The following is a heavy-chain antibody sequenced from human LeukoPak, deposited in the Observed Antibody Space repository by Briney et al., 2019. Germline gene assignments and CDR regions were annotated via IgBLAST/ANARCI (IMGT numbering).Heavy chain of an antibody. CDR2: ISYDGSNK. V-gene: IGHV3-30*04. Sequence: GGSLRLSCAASGFTFSSYAMHWVRQAPGKGLEWVAVISYDGSNKYYADSVKGRFTISRDNSKNTLYLQMHSLRAEDTAVYYCARVPVPYYFDYWGQGTLVTVSS. D-gene: IGHD2-2*01. J-gene: IGHJ4*02. CDR3: ARVPVPYYFDY. CDR1: GFTFSSYA.